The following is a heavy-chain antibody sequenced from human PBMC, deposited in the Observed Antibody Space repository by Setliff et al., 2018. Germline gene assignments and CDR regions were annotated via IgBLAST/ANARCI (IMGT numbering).Heavy chain of an antibody. CDR2: IYHSGTT. J-gene: IGHJ4*02. V-gene: IGHV4-38-2*01. Sequence: SETLSLTCGLSGYSLSSGYYGGWIRQPPGKGLEWIGSIYHSGTTYYNPSLKSRVIISVDTSKNQFSLKLSSVTAADTAVYYCARSFSRREKFLLDYWGQGALVTVSS. CDR1: GYSLSSGYY. CDR3: ARSFSRREKFLLDY.